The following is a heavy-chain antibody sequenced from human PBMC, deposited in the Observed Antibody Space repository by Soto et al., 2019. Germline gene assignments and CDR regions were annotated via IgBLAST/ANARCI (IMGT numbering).Heavy chain of an antibody. J-gene: IGHJ4*02. V-gene: IGHV3-30*18. D-gene: IGHD1-26*01. CDR3: AKDFGPASGSYRDY. CDR1: GFTFSSYG. CDR2: ISNDGSHT. Sequence: GGSLRLSCAASGFTFSSYGMHWVRQAPRKGLEWGSVISNDGSHTHYADSVKSQFTISRDNTNNTVYLQMNTLRHDDTAVYYSAKDFGPASGSYRDYWGPGTLVTVSS.